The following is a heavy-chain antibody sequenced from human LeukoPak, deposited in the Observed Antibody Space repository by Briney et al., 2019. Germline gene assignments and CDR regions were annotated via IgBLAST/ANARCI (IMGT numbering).Heavy chain of an antibody. V-gene: IGHV3-66*01. CDR3: AKDEEVGDSGLYN. J-gene: IGHJ4*02. Sequence: PGGSLRLSCAASGFTVSSNYMSWVRQAPGKGLEWVSVIYSGGSTYYADSVKGRFTISRDNSKNTLYLQMNSLRVDDTAVYYCAKDEEVGDSGLYNWGQGTLVTVSS. CDR2: IYSGGST. D-gene: IGHD1-26*01. CDR1: GFTVSSNY.